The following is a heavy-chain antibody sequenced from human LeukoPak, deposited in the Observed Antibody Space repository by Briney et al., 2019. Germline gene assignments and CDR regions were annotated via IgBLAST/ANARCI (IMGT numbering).Heavy chain of an antibody. CDR2: MSAYNGNT. CDR3: ARGLHDYGDYGQYYYYYYMDV. CDR1: GYTFTSYG. D-gene: IGHD4-17*01. V-gene: IGHV1-18*01. Sequence: ASVKVSCKASGYTFTSYGISWVRQAPGQGLEWMGWMSAYNGNTNYAQKFQGRVTVTTDTSTSTAYMELRSLRSDDTAVFYCARGLHDYGDYGQYYYYYYMDVWGKGTTVTISS. J-gene: IGHJ6*03.